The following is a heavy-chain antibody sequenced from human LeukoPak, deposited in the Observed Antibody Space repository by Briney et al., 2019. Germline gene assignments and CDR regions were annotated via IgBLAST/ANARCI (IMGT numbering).Heavy chain of an antibody. V-gene: IGHV4-61*01. CDR1: GGSVSSGSYY. D-gene: IGHD4-23*01. Sequence: TSETLSLTCTVSGGSVSSGSYYWSWIRQPPGKGLEWIGYIYYSGSTNYNPSLKRRVTITVDTSKNQFSLKLSSVTAADAAVYYCESGGGKGLDWFDPWGQGTLVTVSS. CDR3: ESGGGKGLDWFDP. J-gene: IGHJ5*02. CDR2: IYYSGST.